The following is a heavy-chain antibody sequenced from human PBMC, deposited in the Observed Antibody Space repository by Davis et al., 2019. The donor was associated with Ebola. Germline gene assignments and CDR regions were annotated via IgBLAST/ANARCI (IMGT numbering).Heavy chain of an antibody. CDR1: GGSFSGYY. D-gene: IGHD3-10*01. Sequence: PSETLSLTCTVYGGSFSGYYWSWIRQPPGKGLEWIGSIYYSGSTYYNPSLKSRVTISVDTSKNQFSLKLSSVTAADTAVYYCASGVVQGVIIPFYWGQGTLVTVSS. CDR3: ASGVVQGVIIPFY. V-gene: IGHV4-34*01. CDR2: IYYSGST. J-gene: IGHJ4*02.